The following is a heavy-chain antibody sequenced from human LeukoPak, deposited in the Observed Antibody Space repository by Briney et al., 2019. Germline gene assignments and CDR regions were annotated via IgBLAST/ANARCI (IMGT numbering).Heavy chain of an antibody. Sequence: PGGSLRLSCAASGLGFAGSAVHWVRQTSGRGLEGIGCVRSRDKNYATIYGASARGRFTISRDDSRNTASLQMNSLNTEDTAVYYCIRHIEYVAPESWGQGTLVTVSS. CDR2: VRSRDKNYAT. D-gene: IGHD3-16*01. CDR3: IRHIEYVAPES. CDR1: GLGFAGSA. J-gene: IGHJ5*02. V-gene: IGHV3-73*01.